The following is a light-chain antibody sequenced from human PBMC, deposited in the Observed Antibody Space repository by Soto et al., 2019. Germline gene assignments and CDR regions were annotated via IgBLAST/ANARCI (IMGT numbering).Light chain of an antibody. J-gene: IGKJ4*01. CDR3: QQYRNWPLT. Sequence: EIVLTQSPCTLSLSPGERATLSCGASQSVSSTYLAWYQQKRGQAPRLLIYGASSRATGIPDRFSGSGYGTEFNLTIDSLQSDDFAVYLCQQYRNWPLTFGGGTKVDIK. CDR2: GAS. CDR1: QSVSSTY. V-gene: IGKV3-20*01.